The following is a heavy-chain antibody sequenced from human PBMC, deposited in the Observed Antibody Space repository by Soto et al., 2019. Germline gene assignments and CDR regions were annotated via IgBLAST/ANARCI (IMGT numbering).Heavy chain of an antibody. V-gene: IGHV3-48*01. CDR3: ARGHSPRYDYGPPDDAFDI. CDR2: ISSSSSTI. D-gene: IGHD5-12*01. J-gene: IGHJ3*02. CDR1: GFTFSSYS. Sequence: GGSLRLSCAASGFTFSSYSMSWVRQAPGKGLEWVSYISSSSSTIYYADSVKGRFTISRDNAKNSLYLQMNSLRAEDTAVYYCARGHSPRYDYGPPDDAFDIWGQGTMVTVSS.